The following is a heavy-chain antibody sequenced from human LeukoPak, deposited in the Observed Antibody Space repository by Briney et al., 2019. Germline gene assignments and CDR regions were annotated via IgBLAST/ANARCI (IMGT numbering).Heavy chain of an antibody. CDR2: ISYDGSDK. D-gene: IGHD5-12*01. Sequence: PGGSLRLSCAASGFTFSSYFMNWVRQAPGKGLEWVAVISYDGSDKFYADSVKGRFTISRDSSKNTLYLQMNSLRPEDTAVYYCARARPSMWIDYWGQGTLVTVSS. CDR1: GFTFSSYF. J-gene: IGHJ4*02. V-gene: IGHV3-30*03. CDR3: ARARPSMWIDY.